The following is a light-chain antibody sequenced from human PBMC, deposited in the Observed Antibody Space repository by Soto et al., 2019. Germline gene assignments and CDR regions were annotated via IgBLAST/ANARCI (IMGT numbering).Light chain of an antibody. CDR3: QQYNSYPWT. CDR2: DAS. V-gene: IGKV1-5*01. Sequence: DIQMTQSPSTLSASVGDRVTITCRASQSISSWLAWYQQKPGKAPNLLISDASNLESGVPSRFSGSGSGTEFTLTIGSLHPDDFATYYCQQYNSYPWTFGLGTKVEIK. CDR1: QSISSW. J-gene: IGKJ1*01.